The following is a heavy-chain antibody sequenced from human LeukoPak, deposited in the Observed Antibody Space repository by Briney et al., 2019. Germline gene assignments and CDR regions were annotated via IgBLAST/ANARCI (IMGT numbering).Heavy chain of an antibody. J-gene: IGHJ4*02. CDR1: RFTFSSFG. V-gene: IGHV3-30*18. D-gene: IGHD6-19*01. CDR2: ISYDGRNK. Sequence: GRSLRLSCAASRFTFSSFGMHWVRQAPGKGLEWVAVISYDGRNKYYADSVKGRFTISRDNSKNTLYLQMNSLRAEDTAVYYCAKQGGGSGWYLSYWGQGTLATVSS. CDR3: AKQGGGSGWYLSY.